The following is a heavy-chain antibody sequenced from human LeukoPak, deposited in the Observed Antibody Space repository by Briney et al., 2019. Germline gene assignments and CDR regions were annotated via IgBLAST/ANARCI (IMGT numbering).Heavy chain of an antibody. CDR1: GGSISSSSYY. V-gene: IGHV4-61*02. CDR3: ARVRYSYGYWGAFDI. CDR2: IYTSGST. J-gene: IGHJ3*02. D-gene: IGHD5-18*01. Sequence: SETLSLTCTVSGGSISSSSYYWGWIRQPAGKGLEWIGRIYTSGSTNYNPSLKSRVTISVDTSKNQFSLKLSSVTAAGTAVYYCARVRYSYGYWGAFDIWGQGTMVTVSS.